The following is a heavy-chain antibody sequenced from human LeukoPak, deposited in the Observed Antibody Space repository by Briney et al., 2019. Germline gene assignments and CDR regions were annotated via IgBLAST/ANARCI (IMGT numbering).Heavy chain of an antibody. D-gene: IGHD5-24*01. CDR2: INNGGDTT. CDR3: ANCRDGYNLLDY. CDR1: GFIFTKYW. J-gene: IGHJ4*02. V-gene: IGHV3-23*01. Sequence: GGSLRLSCAASGFIFTKYWMTWVRQAPGKGLEGVSVINNGGDTTYYADSVKGRFTISRDNSKNTLYLQMNSLRAEDTAIYYCANCRDGYNLLDYWGQGTLVTVSS.